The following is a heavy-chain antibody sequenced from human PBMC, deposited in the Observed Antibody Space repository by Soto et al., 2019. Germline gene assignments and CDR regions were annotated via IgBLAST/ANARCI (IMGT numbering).Heavy chain of an antibody. Sequence: PSETLSLTCTVSGGSISSSGYNWSWIRQHPGKGLEWIGYIYYSGSTYYNPSLKSRVTISVDTSKNQFSLKLSSVTAADTAVYYCARAPLHPNYWGQGTLVTVSS. D-gene: IGHD4-4*01. CDR2: IYYSGST. CDR3: ARAPLHPNY. V-gene: IGHV4-31*03. CDR1: GGSISSSGYN. J-gene: IGHJ4*02.